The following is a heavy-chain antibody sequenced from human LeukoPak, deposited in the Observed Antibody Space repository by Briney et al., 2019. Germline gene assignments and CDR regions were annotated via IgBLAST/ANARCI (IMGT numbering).Heavy chain of an antibody. CDR3: ARAHYASSNIKVPFDV. J-gene: IGHJ6*04. V-gene: IGHV1-46*01. CDR1: GYTFTNYY. D-gene: IGHD3-22*01. CDR2: IVPSAGST. Sequence: ASVKVSCKASGYTFTNYYMHWVRQAPGQGLEWMGVIVPSAGSTTYAQKFQGRVTMTRDTATSTVYMELSSLTSEDTAVYYCARAHYASSNIKVPFDVWGKGTTVTVSS.